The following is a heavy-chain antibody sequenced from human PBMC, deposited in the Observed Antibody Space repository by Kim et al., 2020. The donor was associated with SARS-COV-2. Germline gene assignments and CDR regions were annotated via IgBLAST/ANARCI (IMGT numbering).Heavy chain of an antibody. CDR2: IYPVDSET. J-gene: IGHJ4*02. D-gene: IGHD2-2*02. CDR3: ARQGCTTTSCHTIDY. CDR1: GYTFTNSW. Sequence: GESLNISCKGSGYTFTNSWIAWVRQMPGKGLESMGIIYPVDSETRYSPSFQGQVTISVDKSISTAFLQWSSLETSDTAVYYCARQGCTTTSCHTIDYWGQGTLVTVSS. V-gene: IGHV5-51*01.